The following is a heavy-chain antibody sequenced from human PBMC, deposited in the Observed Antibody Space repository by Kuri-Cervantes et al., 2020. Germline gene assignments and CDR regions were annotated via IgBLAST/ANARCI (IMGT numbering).Heavy chain of an antibody. CDR3: ARVSQRITMINPPDWFDP. V-gene: IGHV3-23*01. J-gene: IGHJ5*02. Sequence: GGFLRLSCAASGFTFSSYSMNWVRQAPGKGLEWVSAISGSGGSTYYADSVKGRFTISRDNSKNTLYLQMNSLRAEDTAVYYCARVSQRITMINPPDWFDPWGQGTLVTVSS. CDR2: ISGSGGST. CDR1: GFTFSSYS. D-gene: IGHD3-22*01.